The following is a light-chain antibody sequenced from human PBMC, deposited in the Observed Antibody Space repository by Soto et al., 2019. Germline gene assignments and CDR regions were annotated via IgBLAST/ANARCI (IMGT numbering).Light chain of an antibody. CDR1: QSVSRSY. CDR3: QQYGGWPWT. V-gene: IGKV3-20*01. J-gene: IGKJ1*01. Sequence: EIVLTQSPGTLSLSPGARATLSCRASQSVSRSYLAWYQQKPGQAPRLLIYGASSRATVIPDRFSGSGSGTDFPLTISRLEPEDFAVYYCQQYGGWPWTCGRGIKVEIK. CDR2: GAS.